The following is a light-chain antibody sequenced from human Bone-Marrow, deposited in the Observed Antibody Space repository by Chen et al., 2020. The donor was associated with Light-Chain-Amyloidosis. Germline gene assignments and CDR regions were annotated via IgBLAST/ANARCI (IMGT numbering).Light chain of an antibody. Sequence: QSALTQPASVSGSPGRSITISCTGTIIGTFNLVSWYQQNPGNAPKLIIYEGSRRPSEVSDRLSGSTYGNTASLTISGLQTDDEAYYYCCSYGGYSTFVFGGGTKLTVL. J-gene: IGLJ2*01. V-gene: IGLV2-23*03. CDR2: EGS. CDR1: IIGTFNL. CDR3: CSYGGYSTFV.